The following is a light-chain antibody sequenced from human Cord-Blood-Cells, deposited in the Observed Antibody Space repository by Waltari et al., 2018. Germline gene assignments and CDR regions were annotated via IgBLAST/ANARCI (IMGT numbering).Light chain of an antibody. V-gene: IGKV3-15*01. Sequence: EMVMTQSPATLSVSPGERATLSCRASQSVSSNLAWYQQKPGQAPRLLIYGASTRATGIPARFSGSGSGTEFTRTISSLQSEDFAVYYCQQYNNLPPWTFGQGTKVEIK. CDR1: QSVSSN. CDR3: QQYNNLPPWT. J-gene: IGKJ1*01. CDR2: GAS.